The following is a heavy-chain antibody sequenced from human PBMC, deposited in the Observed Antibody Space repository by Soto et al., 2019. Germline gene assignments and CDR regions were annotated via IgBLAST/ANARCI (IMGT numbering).Heavy chain of an antibody. CDR1: GGSISSYY. Sequence: QVQLQESGPGLVKPSETLSLTCTVSGGSISSYYWSWIRQPPGKGLEWIGYIYYSGSTNYNPSLTSRVTISVLTSKNPIFVKLSSVTAADTAVYSYAKIGGRTYYYYYMDVWGKGNTVTVSS. V-gene: IGHV4-59*01. CDR2: IYYSGST. J-gene: IGHJ6*03. CDR3: AKIGGRTYYYYYMDV. D-gene: IGHD3-16*01.